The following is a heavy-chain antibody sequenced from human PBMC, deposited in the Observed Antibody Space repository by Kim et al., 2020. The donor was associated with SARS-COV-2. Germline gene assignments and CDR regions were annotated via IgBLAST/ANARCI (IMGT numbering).Heavy chain of an antibody. CDR3: ARGDGYKSAN. D-gene: IGHD5-12*01. CDR2: ISGSSSYI. V-gene: IGHV3-21*01. Sequence: GGSLRLSCAASGFTFSTYNMNWVRQAPGKGLEWVSAISGSSSYIFYADSVKGRFTISRDNAKNSLYLQMNSLRAEDTAVYYCARGDGYKSANWGQGTLVTVSS. J-gene: IGHJ4*02. CDR1: GFTFSTYN.